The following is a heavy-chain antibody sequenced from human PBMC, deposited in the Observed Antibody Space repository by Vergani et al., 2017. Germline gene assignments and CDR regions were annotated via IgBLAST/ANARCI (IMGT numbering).Heavy chain of an antibody. J-gene: IGHJ5*02. CDR3: AKSVVVPAASRWSRRFDP. V-gene: IGHV4-59*01. Sequence: QVQLQESGPGLVKPSETLSLTCTVSGGSISSYYWSWIRQPPGKGLEWIGYIYYSGSINYNPSLKSRVTISVDTSKNQFSLKLSSVTAADTAVYYCAKSVVVPAASRWSRRFDPWGQGTLVTVSS. D-gene: IGHD2-2*01. CDR2: IYYSGSI. CDR1: GGSISSYY.